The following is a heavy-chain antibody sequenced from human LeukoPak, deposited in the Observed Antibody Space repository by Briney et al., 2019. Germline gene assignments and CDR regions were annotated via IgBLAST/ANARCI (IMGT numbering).Heavy chain of an antibody. CDR2: ISSGSSTI. CDR3: ARGRRVPATMGYDTFDI. CDR1: GFTFSTYN. V-gene: IGHV3-48*02. Sequence: PGGSLRLSCAASGFTFSTYNMNWVRQAPGKGLEWVSYISSGSSTIYYADSVKGRFAISRDNAKNSLYLQMNSLRDEDTAVYYCARGRRVPATMGYDTFDIWGQGTMVTVSS. D-gene: IGHD2-2*01. J-gene: IGHJ3*02.